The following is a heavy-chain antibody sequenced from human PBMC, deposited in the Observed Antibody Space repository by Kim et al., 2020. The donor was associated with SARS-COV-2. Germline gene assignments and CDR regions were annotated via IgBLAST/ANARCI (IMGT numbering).Heavy chain of an antibody. J-gene: IGHJ4*02. D-gene: IGHD4-4*01. Sequence: YADPVQGRFTISRDNSKNALNLQMNSLRAEDTALYYCAKVTTITAPFYDYWGQGTLVTVSS. V-gene: IGHV3-23*01. CDR3: AKVTTITAPFYDY.